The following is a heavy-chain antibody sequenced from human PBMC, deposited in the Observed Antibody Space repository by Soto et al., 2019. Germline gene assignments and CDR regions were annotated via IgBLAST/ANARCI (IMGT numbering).Heavy chain of an antibody. D-gene: IGHD6-19*01. J-gene: IGHJ6*02. Sequence: PGGSLRLSCAASGFTFSSYSINWVRQAPGKGLEWVSYISSSSSTIYYADSVKGRFAISRDNAKNSLYLQMNSLRDEDTAVYYCARDWVAGTPRVGYYGMDVWGQGPTVTVSS. CDR2: ISSSSSTI. CDR1: GFTFSSYS. CDR3: ARDWVAGTPRVGYYGMDV. V-gene: IGHV3-48*02.